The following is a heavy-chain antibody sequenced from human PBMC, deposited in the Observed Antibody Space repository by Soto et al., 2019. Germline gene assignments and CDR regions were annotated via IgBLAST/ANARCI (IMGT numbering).Heavy chain of an antibody. CDR1: GYTLGSDT. Sequence: GVSAKVSWEARGYTLGSDTRCWARHAQGQRPEWMGWINAGNGNTKYSQNFQGRVTITRDTSANTVYMELSSLRPEDTAVYYCAMFGGYYHSDAFDIWGQGTMVTVSS. CDR2: INAGNGNT. D-gene: IGHD3-10*02. J-gene: IGHJ3*02. CDR3: AMFGGYYHSDAFDI. V-gene: IGHV1-3*01.